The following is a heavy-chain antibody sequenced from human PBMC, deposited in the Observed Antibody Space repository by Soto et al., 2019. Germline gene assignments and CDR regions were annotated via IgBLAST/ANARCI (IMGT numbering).Heavy chain of an antibody. D-gene: IGHD5-12*01. V-gene: IGHV1-69*06. CDR3: ARGELATIAYFDC. J-gene: IGHJ4*02. CDR2: ITPVFGAP. Sequence: SVKVSCKASGGTFGSSTISWVRQAPGQGLEWMGGITPVFGAPNYAQKFQGRVTITADKSTSTAYMELRSLRSEDTAVYYCARGELATIAYFDCWGQGTQVTVSS. CDR1: GGTFGSST.